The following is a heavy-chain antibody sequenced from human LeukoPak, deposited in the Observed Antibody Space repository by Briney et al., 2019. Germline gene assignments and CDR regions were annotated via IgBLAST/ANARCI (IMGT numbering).Heavy chain of an antibody. V-gene: IGHV4-59*08. Sequence: SETLSLTCTVSGGSISNYYWSWIRQPPGNGLEWIGYIYYTGTTNYNPSLESRVTMSVDTSKNQFSLKLSSVTAADTAVYFCARHECGGSCYPEDYWGQGTLVTVSS. D-gene: IGHD2-15*01. CDR2: IYYTGTT. CDR1: GGSISNYY. CDR3: ARHECGGSCYPEDY. J-gene: IGHJ4*02.